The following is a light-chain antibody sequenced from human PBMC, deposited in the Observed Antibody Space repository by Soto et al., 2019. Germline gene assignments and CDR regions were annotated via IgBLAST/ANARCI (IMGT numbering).Light chain of an antibody. V-gene: IGLV1-40*01. J-gene: IGLJ2*01. CDR3: QSYDSSLSASDVV. CDR1: SSNIGAGYD. Sequence: QSVLTQPPSVSGAPGQRVTISCTGTSSNIGAGYDVHWYQQLPGTAPKPLIYGNNNRPSGVPDRFSGSKSGASASLAITALQAEDEADYYCQSYDSSLSASDVVFGGVTKLTVL. CDR2: GNN.